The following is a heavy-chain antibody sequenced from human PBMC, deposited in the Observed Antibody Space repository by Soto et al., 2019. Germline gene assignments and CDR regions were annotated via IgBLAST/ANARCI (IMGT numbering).Heavy chain of an antibody. D-gene: IGHD5-12*01. J-gene: IGHJ4*02. Sequence: QVQLQESGPGLVKPSQTLSLTCTVSGGSISSGGYYWSWIRQHPGKGLEWIGYIYYSGSTYYNPSLKRRVTISVDTSKNQFSLKLSSVTAADTAVYYCARLEVGMDIVDEYYFDYWGQGTLVTVSS. V-gene: IGHV4-31*03. CDR3: ARLEVGMDIVDEYYFDY. CDR2: IYYSGST. CDR1: GGSISSGGYY.